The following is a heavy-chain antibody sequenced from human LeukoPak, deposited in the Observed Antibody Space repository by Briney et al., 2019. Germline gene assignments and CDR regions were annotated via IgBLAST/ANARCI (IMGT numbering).Heavy chain of an antibody. CDR1: GFTFSSYS. CDR3: ASGDEDSGSFDY. D-gene: IGHD6-19*01. J-gene: IGHJ4*02. CDR2: ISSSSSYI. V-gene: IGHV3-21*01. Sequence: GGSLRLSCAASGFTFSSYSMTWVRQAPGKGLEWVSSISSSSSYIYYADSVKGRFTISRDNAKNSLYLQMNSLRAEDTAVYYCASGDEDSGSFDYWGQGTLVTVSS.